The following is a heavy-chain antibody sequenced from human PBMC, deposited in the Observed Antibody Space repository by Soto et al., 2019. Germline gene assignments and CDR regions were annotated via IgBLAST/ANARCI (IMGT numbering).Heavy chain of an antibody. V-gene: IGHV3-9*01. CDR2: ISWNSGSI. D-gene: IGHD4-17*01. J-gene: IGHJ6*03. Sequence: EVQLVESGGGLVQPGRSLRLSCAASGFTFDDYAMHWVRQAPGKGLELVSGISWNSGSIGYADSVKGRFTISRDNAKNSLHLQMNSLRAEDTALYYCAKDTVTVTYPKHYYYYYVDVWGKGTTVTVSS. CDR1: GFTFDDYA. CDR3: AKDTVTVTYPKHYYYYYVDV.